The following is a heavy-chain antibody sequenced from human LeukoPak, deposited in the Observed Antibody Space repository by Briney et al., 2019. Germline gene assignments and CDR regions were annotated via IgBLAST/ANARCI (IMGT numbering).Heavy chain of an antibody. CDR3: ARHEYSGSYYGLSWFDP. CDR1: GGSISSSGYY. V-gene: IGHV4-39*01. CDR2: IYYSGST. D-gene: IGHD1-26*01. J-gene: IGHJ5*02. Sequence: PSETLSLTCTVSGGSISSSGYYWGWIRQPPGKGLEWIASIYYSGSTYYNPPLSNRATVSVDTSKNQLSLKLSSLTAADTAVYYCARHEYSGSYYGLSWFDPWGQGTLVTVSS.